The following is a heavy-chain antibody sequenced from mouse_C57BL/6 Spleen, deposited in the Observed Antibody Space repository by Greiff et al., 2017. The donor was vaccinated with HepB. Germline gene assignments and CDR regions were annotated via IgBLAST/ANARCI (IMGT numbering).Heavy chain of an antibody. V-gene: IGHV1-81*01. CDR2: IYPRSGNT. CDR1: GYTFTSYG. D-gene: IGHD1-1*01. J-gene: IGHJ4*01. CDR3: ARKEVYGSSFLYAMDY. Sequence: VQLQQSGAELARPGASVKLSCKASGYTFTSYGISWVKQRTGQGLEWIGEIYPRSGNTYYNEKFKGKATLTADKSSSTAYMELRSLTSEDSAVYFCARKEVYGSSFLYAMDYWGQGTSVTVSS.